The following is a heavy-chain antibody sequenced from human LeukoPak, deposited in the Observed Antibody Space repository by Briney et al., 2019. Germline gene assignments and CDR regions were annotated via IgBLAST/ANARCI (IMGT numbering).Heavy chain of an antibody. V-gene: IGHV3-30-3*01. CDR3: AKTVPVVPAAYAMAAGAFDI. CDR2: ISYDGSNK. J-gene: IGHJ3*02. D-gene: IGHD2-2*01. Sequence: HPGRSLRLSCAASGFTFSSYAMHWVRQAPGKGLEWVAVISYDGSNKYYADSVKGRFTISRDNSKNTLYLQMNSLRAEDTAVYYCAKTVPVVPAAYAMAAGAFDIWGQGTMVTVSS. CDR1: GFTFSSYA.